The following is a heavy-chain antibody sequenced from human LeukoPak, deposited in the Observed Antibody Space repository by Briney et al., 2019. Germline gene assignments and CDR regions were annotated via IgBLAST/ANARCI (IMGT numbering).Heavy chain of an antibody. CDR3: ARVRGHPPGYFDY. CDR2: INPSGGST. D-gene: IGHD1-14*01. CDR1: GYTFTSYY. Sequence: ASVKVSCKASGYTFTSYYMHWVRQAPGQGLEWMGIINPSGGSTSYAQKFQGRVTISVDKSKNQFSLKLSSVTAADTAVYYCARVRGHPPGYFDYWGQGTLVTVSS. J-gene: IGHJ4*02. V-gene: IGHV1-46*01.